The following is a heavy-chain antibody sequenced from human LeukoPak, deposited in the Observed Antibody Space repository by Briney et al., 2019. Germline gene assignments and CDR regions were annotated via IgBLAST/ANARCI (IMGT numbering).Heavy chain of an antibody. V-gene: IGHV3-15*01. CDR2: IKSKTDGGTT. CDR3: TQGGTKAYS. J-gene: IGHJ4*02. CDR1: GFTVSTNC. Sequence: GGSLRLSCAASGFTVSTNCMNWVRQAPGKGLEWVGRIKSKTDGGTTDYAAPVKGRFTISRDDSEKTLSLQMNSLKSEDTAVYYCTQGGTKAYSWGQGTLVTVSS. D-gene: IGHD3-16*01.